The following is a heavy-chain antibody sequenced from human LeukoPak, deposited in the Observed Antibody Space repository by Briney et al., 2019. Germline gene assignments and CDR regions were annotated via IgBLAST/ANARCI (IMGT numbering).Heavy chain of an antibody. Sequence: GASVKVSCKASGFTFASSAVQWVRQARGQRLEWIGWIVVGSGNTNYAQKFQERVTITRDMSTSTAYMGLSSLRSEDTAVYYCAADALRDCSSTSCYNYYYYYGMDVWGQGTTVTVSS. CDR1: GFTFASSA. J-gene: IGHJ6*02. CDR3: AADALRDCSSTSCYNYYYYYGMDV. CDR2: IVVGSGNT. V-gene: IGHV1-58*01. D-gene: IGHD2-2*02.